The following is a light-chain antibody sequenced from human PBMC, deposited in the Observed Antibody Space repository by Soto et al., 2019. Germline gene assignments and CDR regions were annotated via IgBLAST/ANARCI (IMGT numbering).Light chain of an antibody. CDR3: SSYAGSNNDV. CDR1: ISDVGGYNY. CDR2: EVS. V-gene: IGLV2-8*01. J-gene: IGLJ1*01. Sequence: QSPLTQPPSASATPGQSGTISCTGTISDVGGYNYVSWYQQHPGKAPKLMIYEVSKRPSGVPDRFSGSKSGNTASLTVSGLQAEDEADYYCSSYAGSNNDVYGTGTKVNVL.